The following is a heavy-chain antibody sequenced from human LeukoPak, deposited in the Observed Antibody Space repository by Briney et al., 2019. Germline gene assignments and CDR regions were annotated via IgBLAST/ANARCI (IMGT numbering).Heavy chain of an antibody. V-gene: IGHV4-31*03. CDR1: GGSISSGGYY. D-gene: IGHD6-19*01. CDR3: ARVAVYGMDV. J-gene: IGHJ6*02. CDR2: IYYSGSI. Sequence: SQTLSLTCTVSGGSISSGGYYWSWIRQHPGKGLEWIGYIYYSGSIYYNPSLKSRVTISVDTSKNQFSLKLSSVTAADTAVYYCARVAVYGMDVWGQGTTVTVSS.